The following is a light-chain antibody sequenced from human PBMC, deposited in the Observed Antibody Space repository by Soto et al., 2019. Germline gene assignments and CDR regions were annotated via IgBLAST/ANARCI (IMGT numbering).Light chain of an antibody. CDR2: GAS. J-gene: IGKJ1*01. CDR3: QQYGNSPWT. V-gene: IGKV3-20*01. CDR1: QSVTSIY. Sequence: EIVLTQSPGTLYLSPGERATLSCRASQSVTSIYLAWYQQKPGQAPRLLIFGASSRATGIPDRFSGGGSGTDFTLTISRLEPEDFAVYYCQQYGNSPWTFGQGTKVDI.